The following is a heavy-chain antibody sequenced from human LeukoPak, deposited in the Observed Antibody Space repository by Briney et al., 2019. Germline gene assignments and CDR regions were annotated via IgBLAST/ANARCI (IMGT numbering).Heavy chain of an antibody. D-gene: IGHD3-22*01. CDR3: ARDNRGDYYDSSGWYANWFDP. CDR1: GGSITGYY. CDR2: IYYSGST. Sequence: PSETLSLTCTVSGGSITGYYWSWIRQPPGKGLEWIGYIYYSGSTNYNPSLKSRVTISVDTSKNQFSLKLSSVTAADTAVYYCARDNRGDYYDSSGWYANWFDPWGQGTQITVSS. V-gene: IGHV4-59*01. J-gene: IGHJ5*02.